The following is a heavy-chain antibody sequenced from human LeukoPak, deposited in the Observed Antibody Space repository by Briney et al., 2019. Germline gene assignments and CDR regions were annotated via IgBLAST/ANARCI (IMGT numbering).Heavy chain of an antibody. V-gene: IGHV1-8*01. D-gene: IGHD3-10*01. CDR2: MNPNSGNT. CDR1: GYTFTSYD. J-gene: IGHJ3*02. Sequence: VSVKVSCKASGYTFTSYDVNWVRQATGQGLEWMGWMNPNSGNTGYAQKFQGRVTMTRNTSITTAYMELSSLRSEDTAVYYCARGAYYGSGSYYSDFDIWGQGTMVTVSS. CDR3: ARGAYYGSGSYYSDFDI.